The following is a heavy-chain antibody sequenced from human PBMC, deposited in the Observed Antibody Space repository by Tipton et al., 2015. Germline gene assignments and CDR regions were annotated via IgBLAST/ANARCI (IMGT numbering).Heavy chain of an antibody. V-gene: IGHV4-30-4*01. D-gene: IGHD2/OR15-2a*01. CDR3: ARRNYFARYFDL. CDR2: IYYSGTT. CDR1: GVSITIGDYY. J-gene: IGHJ2*01. Sequence: TLSLTCTVSGVSITIGDYYWSWIRQPPGKGLEWIGFIYYSGTTYYNPSLNSRVTISMDTSKRQFSLNLSSVTAADTAVYYCARRNYFARYFDLWGRGTLVTVSS.